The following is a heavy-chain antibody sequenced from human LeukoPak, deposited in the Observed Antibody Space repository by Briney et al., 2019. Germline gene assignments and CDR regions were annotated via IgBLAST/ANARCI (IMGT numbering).Heavy chain of an antibody. J-gene: IGHJ3*02. D-gene: IGHD6-19*01. V-gene: IGHV6-1*01. CDR3: ARGAVAVRNAFDI. Sequence: TSQTLSLTCAISGDRVSSNSAAWNWIRQSPSRGLEWLGRTYYSSKWYNDYAVSVKSRITINPDTSKNQFSLQLNSATPEDTALYYCARGAVAVRNAFDIWGQGTMVTVSS. CDR2: TYYSSKWYN. CDR1: GDRVSSNSAA.